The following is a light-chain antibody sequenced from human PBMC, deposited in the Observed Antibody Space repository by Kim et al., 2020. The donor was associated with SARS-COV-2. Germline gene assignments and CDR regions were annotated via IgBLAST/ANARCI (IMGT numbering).Light chain of an antibody. V-gene: IGKV3-20*01. CDR1: QRVTSTY. Sequence: SPGERATLSCRASQRVTSTYLACYQQRPGQAPRLLISDVSSRATGIPDRFSGSGSGTDFTLTISRLEPEDFVMYYCQQYGDSPKTFGQGTRVDIK. J-gene: IGKJ1*01. CDR3: QQYGDSPKT. CDR2: DVS.